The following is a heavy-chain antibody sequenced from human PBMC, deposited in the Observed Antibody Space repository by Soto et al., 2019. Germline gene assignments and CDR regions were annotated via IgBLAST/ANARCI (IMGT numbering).Heavy chain of an antibody. CDR2: ISSNGGST. D-gene: IGHD6-13*01. V-gene: IGHV3-64*01. J-gene: IGHJ6*03. Sequence: GGSLRLSCAASGFTFSSYAMHWVRQAPGKGLEYVSAISSNGGSTYYANSVKGRFTTSRDNSKNTLYLQMGSLRAEDMAVYYCARDRIAAAEYYYYYMDVWGKGTTVTVSS. CDR3: ARDRIAAAEYYYYYMDV. CDR1: GFTFSSYA.